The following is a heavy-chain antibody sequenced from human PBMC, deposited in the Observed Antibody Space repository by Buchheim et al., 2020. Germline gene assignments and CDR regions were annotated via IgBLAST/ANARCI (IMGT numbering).Heavy chain of an antibody. CDR3: ARAVGPLTYCGGDCYSYDAFDI. V-gene: IGHV1-8*01. J-gene: IGHJ3*02. D-gene: IGHD2-21*02. CDR2: MNPNSGNT. CDR1: GYTFTSYD. Sequence: QVQLVQSGAEVKKPGASVKVSCKASGYTFTSYDINWVRQATGQGLEWMGWMNPNSGNTGYAQKFQGRVTMTRNTSISTAYMELSSLRSEDTAVYYCARAVGPLTYCGGDCYSYDAFDIWGQGT.